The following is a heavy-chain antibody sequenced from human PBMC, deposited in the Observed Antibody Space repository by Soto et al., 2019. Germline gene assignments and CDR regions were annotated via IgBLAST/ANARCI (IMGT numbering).Heavy chain of an antibody. D-gene: IGHD3-10*01. CDR3: ARGSYSAFDY. V-gene: IGHV5-51*01. J-gene: IGHJ4*02. CDR2: IYPADSDT. Sequence: PGESLKISCKDSGYNFNRYWIAWVRQNPGKGLEWMGTIYPADSDTRYSPSFQGQVTISADKSISTAYLQWSSLRASDTAMYYCARGSYSAFDYWGQGILVTVS. CDR1: GYNFNRYW.